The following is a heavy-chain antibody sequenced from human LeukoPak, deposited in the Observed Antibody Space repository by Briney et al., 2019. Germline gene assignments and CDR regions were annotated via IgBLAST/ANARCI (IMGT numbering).Heavy chain of an antibody. CDR3: AKNGVYCDGHCPADS. J-gene: IGHJ5*01. Sequence: DSVRGRFTISRDDSKNTLYLQMNSLRADDTAVYYCAKNGVYCDGHCPADSWGQGTLVTVSS. D-gene: IGHD2-21*02. V-gene: IGHV3-33*06.